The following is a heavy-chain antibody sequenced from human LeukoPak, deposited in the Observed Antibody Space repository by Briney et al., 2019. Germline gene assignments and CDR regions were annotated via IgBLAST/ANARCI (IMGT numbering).Heavy chain of an antibody. V-gene: IGHV3-23*01. CDR2: ISGSGHRT. Sequence: GGSLRLSCAASGFTFSSYGVSWVRQAPGKGLEWVSGISGSGHRTYYADSVKGRFTISRDNSKSTLYLQMNSLRAEDTAVYYCAKDGDFLWFGELLYYFDYWGQGTLVTVSS. CDR3: AKDGDFLWFGELLYYFDY. J-gene: IGHJ4*02. CDR1: GFTFSSYG. D-gene: IGHD3-10*01.